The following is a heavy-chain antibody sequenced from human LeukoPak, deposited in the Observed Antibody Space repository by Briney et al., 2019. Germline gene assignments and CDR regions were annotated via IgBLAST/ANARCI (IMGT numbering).Heavy chain of an antibody. J-gene: IGHJ5*01. Sequence: PGGSLRLSCAASGFTFSSYWMNWVRQAPGKGLEWVANIKQDGNEKHYEDSVKGRFSISGDNAKNSLYLQMDSLRAEDTAVYYCAKEGAYPIITYDSWGQGALVTVSS. V-gene: IGHV3-7*01. CDR1: GFTFSSYW. D-gene: IGHD3-10*01. CDR2: IKQDGNEK. CDR3: AKEGAYPIITYDS.